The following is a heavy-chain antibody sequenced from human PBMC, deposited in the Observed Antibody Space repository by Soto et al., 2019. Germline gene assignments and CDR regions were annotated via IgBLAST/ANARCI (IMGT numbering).Heavy chain of an antibody. J-gene: IGHJ4*02. CDR1: GYTFTSYY. Sequence: GASVKVSCKASGYTFTSYYMHWVRQAPGQGLEWMGIINPSGGSTSYAQKFQGRVTMTRDTSTSTVYMELSSLRSEDTAVYYCARDYDYIWGSYRPSYYFDYWGQGTLVTVSS. CDR2: INPSGGST. CDR3: ARDYDYIWGSYRPSYYFDY. V-gene: IGHV1-46*03. D-gene: IGHD3-16*02.